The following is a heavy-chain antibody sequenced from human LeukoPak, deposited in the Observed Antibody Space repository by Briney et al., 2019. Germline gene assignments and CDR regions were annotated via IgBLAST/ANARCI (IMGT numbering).Heavy chain of an antibody. D-gene: IGHD6-13*01. CDR2: ISYDGSNK. CDR1: GFTFSSYA. V-gene: IGHV3-30-3*01. J-gene: IGHJ4*02. Sequence: GGSLRLSCAASGFTFSSYAMHWVRQAPGKGLEWVAVISYDGSNKYYADSVKGRFTISRDNSKNTLYLQMNSLRAEDTAVYYCARGIYSSSWYTFDYWGQGTLVTVSS. CDR3: ARGIYSSSWYTFDY.